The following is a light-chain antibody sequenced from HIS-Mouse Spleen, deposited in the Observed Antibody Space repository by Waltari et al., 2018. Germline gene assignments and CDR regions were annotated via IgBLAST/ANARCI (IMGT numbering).Light chain of an antibody. J-gene: IGLJ2*01. CDR1: SSNIRAGYD. Sequence: QSVLTQPPSVSGAPGQRVTISCTGSSSNIRAGYDVHLYQQLPGTAPKLLIYGNSNRPSGVPDRFSGSKSGTSASLAITGLQAEDEADYYCQSYDSSLSAHVVFGGGTKLTVL. V-gene: IGLV1-40*01. CDR3: QSYDSSLSAHVV. CDR2: GNS.